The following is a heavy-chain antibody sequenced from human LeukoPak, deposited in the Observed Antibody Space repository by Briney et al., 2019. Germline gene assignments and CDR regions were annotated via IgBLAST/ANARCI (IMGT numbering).Heavy chain of an antibody. CDR1: NYSITSGYY. CDR2: IYHSGTT. D-gene: IGHD3-9*01. Sequence: SETLSLTRTVSNYSITSGYYWGWIRQPPGKGLEWIGSIYHSGTTYYNPSLKSRVTISVDTSKNQFSLNLSSVTVADTAVYYCARVSRGYDILYWGQGTLVTVSS. CDR3: ARVSRGYDILY. V-gene: IGHV4-38-2*02. J-gene: IGHJ4*02.